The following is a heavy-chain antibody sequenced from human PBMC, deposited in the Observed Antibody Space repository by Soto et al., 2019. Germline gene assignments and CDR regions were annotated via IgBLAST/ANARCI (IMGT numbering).Heavy chain of an antibody. Sequence: LSLTCTVSGGSISSGDYYWSWIRQHPGKGLEWIGYIYYSGSTYCNPSLKSRVTISVDTSKNQFSLKLSSVTAADTAVYYCARAHYYSDSSGHFHYWGQGSLVTVSS. CDR3: ARAHYYSDSSGHFHY. J-gene: IGHJ4*02. CDR1: GGSISSGDYY. D-gene: IGHD3-22*01. CDR2: IYYSGST. V-gene: IGHV4-31*03.